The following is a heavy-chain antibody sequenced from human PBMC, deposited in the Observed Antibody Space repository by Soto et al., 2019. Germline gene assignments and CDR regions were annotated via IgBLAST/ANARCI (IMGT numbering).Heavy chain of an antibody. CDR2: IIPIFGTA. V-gene: IGHV1-69*13. J-gene: IGHJ3*02. Sequence: SVKVSCKASGGTFSSYAISWVRQAPGQGLEWMEGIIPIFGTANYAQKFQGRVTITADESTSTAYMELGSLRSEDTAVYYCARDPAFASSGYYSRDAFDIWGQGTMVTVSS. D-gene: IGHD3-22*01. CDR3: ARDPAFASSGYYSRDAFDI. CDR1: GGTFSSYA.